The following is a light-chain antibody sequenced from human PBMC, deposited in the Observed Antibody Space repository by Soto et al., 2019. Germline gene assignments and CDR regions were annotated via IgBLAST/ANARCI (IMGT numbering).Light chain of an antibody. V-gene: IGKV1-5*01. Sequence: DLQMTQSPSSLSASVGDRATIXXRASQSISSYLNWYQQKPGKAPNPXMYDASTLERGVPSRFSGTGAGTEFTLTISSLQPDDFATYYCQQYHRSSITFGQGTRLDI. CDR2: DAS. CDR3: QQYHRSSIT. CDR1: QSISSY. J-gene: IGKJ5*01.